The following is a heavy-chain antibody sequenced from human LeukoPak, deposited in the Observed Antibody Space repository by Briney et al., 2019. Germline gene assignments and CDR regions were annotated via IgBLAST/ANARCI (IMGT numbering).Heavy chain of an antibody. D-gene: IGHD5-12*01. Sequence: GGSLRLSCAASGFTFSDYYMSWIRQAPGKGLEWVSYISSSGSTIYYADSVKGRFTISRDNAKNSLYLQMNSLRAEDTAVYYCAGDYPRGTRGGYSGYPDYYYGMDVWGQGTTVTVSS. CDR2: ISSSGSTI. J-gene: IGHJ6*02. CDR3: AGDYPRGTRGGYSGYPDYYYGMDV. CDR1: GFTFSDYY. V-gene: IGHV3-11*01.